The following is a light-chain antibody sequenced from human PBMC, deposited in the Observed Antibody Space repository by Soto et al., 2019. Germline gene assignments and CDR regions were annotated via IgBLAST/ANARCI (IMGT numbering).Light chain of an antibody. Sequence: QAVVTQPPSASGTPGQRVTISCSGTSSNIGSNYVYWYQQLPGTAPKALIYRNNERPSGVPDRFSGSRSGTSASLAISGLRSEDEADYYCAAWDDSLSGWVFGGGTKLTVL. CDR2: RNN. J-gene: IGLJ3*02. V-gene: IGLV1-47*01. CDR3: AAWDDSLSGWV. CDR1: SSNIGSNY.